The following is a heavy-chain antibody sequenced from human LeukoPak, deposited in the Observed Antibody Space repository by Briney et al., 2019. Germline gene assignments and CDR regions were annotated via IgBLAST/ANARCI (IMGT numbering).Heavy chain of an antibody. D-gene: IGHD7-27*01. V-gene: IGHV3-11*01. Sequence: GGSLRLSCAASGFTFSDYYMSWIRQTPGKGPEWLAYISNSADTRKYADSMTGRFTISRDNAKNSVFLQMNSLRAEDSGVYYCARDVRGRTPLKLGMKWFDPWGQGTRVTVSS. CDR1: GFTFSDYY. J-gene: IGHJ5*02. CDR2: ISNSADTR. CDR3: ARDVRGRTPLKLGMKWFDP.